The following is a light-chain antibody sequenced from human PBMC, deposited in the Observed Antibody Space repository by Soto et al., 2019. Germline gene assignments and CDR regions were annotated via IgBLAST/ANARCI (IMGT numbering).Light chain of an antibody. CDR2: DTS. CDR3: QQYSNWPPIT. V-gene: IGKV3-15*01. Sequence: ETVMTQSPGTLSVSLGERATLSCRASQSVSIHLAWYQQKPGQAPRLLIYDTSTRATGIPARFSGSESGTEFTLTISSLQSEDFAVYYCQQYSNWPPITFGQGTRLEIK. CDR1: QSVSIH. J-gene: IGKJ5*01.